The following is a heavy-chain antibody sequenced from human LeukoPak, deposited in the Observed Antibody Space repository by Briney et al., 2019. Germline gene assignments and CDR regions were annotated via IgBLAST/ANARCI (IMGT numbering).Heavy chain of an antibody. Sequence: GGSLRLSCTVSGFTFSSYSMNWVRQAPGKGLEWDSSISSRSSFIYYADSVKGRFTISRDNAKNSLYLQMNSLRAEDTAVYYCANAAHYYDSSGNYYFDYWGQGTLVTVSS. J-gene: IGHJ4*02. D-gene: IGHD3-22*01. CDR3: ANAAHYYDSSGNYYFDY. CDR2: ISSRSSFI. CDR1: GFTFSSYS. V-gene: IGHV3-21*01.